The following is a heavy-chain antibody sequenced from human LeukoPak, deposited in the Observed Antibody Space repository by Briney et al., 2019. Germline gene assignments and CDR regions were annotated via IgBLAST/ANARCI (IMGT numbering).Heavy chain of an antibody. D-gene: IGHD3-10*01. Sequence: PSETLSLTCAVYGGSFSGYYWSWIRQPPGKGLEWIGEINHSGSTNYNPSLMSRVTISVDTSKNQFSLKLSSVTAADTAVYYCARGYYYPFDYWGQGTLVTVSS. CDR3: ARGYYYPFDY. J-gene: IGHJ4*02. CDR1: GGSFSGYY. CDR2: INHSGST. V-gene: IGHV4-34*01.